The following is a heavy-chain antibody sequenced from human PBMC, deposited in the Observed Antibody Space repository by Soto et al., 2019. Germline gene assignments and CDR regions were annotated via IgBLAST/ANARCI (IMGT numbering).Heavy chain of an antibody. CDR2: IYYSGST. CDR3: ARDVLGDPSEYYYDSTASPGWFDP. Sequence: SETLSLTCTVSGGSISSGGYYWSWIRQHPGKGLEWIGYIYYSGSTYYNPSLKSRVTISVDTSKNQFSLKLSSVTAADTAVYYCARDVLGDPSEYYYDSTASPGWFDPWGQGTLVTVSS. D-gene: IGHD3-22*01. CDR1: GGSISSGGYY. V-gene: IGHV4-31*03. J-gene: IGHJ5*02.